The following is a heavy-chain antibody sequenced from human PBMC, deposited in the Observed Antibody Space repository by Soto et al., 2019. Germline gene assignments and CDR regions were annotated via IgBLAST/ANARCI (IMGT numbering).Heavy chain of an antibody. V-gene: IGHV1-18*01. J-gene: IGHJ4*02. CDR1: GYTFTKFG. CDR2: ISAYNGNT. CDR3: ARGSITMVRGPLDY. Sequence: ASVKVSCKGTGYTFTKFGVTWVRQAPGQGLEWMGWISAYNGNTKYAEKFQGRDTMTTDTATSKAYMEVRSLRSDDTAGYYCARGSITMVRGPLDYWGQGTLVTVSS. D-gene: IGHD3-10*01.